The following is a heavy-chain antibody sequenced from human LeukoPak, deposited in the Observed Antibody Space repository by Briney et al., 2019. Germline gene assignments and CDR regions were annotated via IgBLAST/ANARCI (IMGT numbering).Heavy chain of an antibody. V-gene: IGHV4-59*08. J-gene: IGHJ4*02. CDR1: GGSISRYY. CDR2: IYYSGST. D-gene: IGHD1-26*01. Sequence: PSETLSLTCTVSGGSISRYYWSWIRQPPGKGLEWIGYIYYSGSTNYNPSLKSRVTISVDTSMNQFSLKLSSVTAADTAVYYCATSPDSGSYPNWGQGTLVTVSS. CDR3: ATSPDSGSYPN.